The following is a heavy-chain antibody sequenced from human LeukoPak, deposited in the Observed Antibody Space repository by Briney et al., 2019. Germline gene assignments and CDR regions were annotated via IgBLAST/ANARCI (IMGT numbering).Heavy chain of an antibody. D-gene: IGHD3-22*01. Sequence: ASVKVSFKTSGYTFTSYGISWVRQAPGQGLEWMGWISAYNGNTNYAQKLQGRVTMTTDTSTSTAYMELRSLRSDDTAVYYCARDGAYYYDSSGYYQFDYWGQGTLVTVSS. CDR2: ISAYNGNT. J-gene: IGHJ4*02. CDR1: GYTFTSYG. V-gene: IGHV1-18*01. CDR3: ARDGAYYYDSSGYYQFDY.